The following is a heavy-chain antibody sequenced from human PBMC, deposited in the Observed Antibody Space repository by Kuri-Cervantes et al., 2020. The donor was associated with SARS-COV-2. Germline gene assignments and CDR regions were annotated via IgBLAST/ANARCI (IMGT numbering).Heavy chain of an antibody. V-gene: IGHV4-34*01. Sequence: GSLRLSCAVYGGSFSGYYWSWIRQPPGKGLEWIGEINHSGSTNYNPSLKSRVTISVDTSKNQFSLKLSSVTAADTAVYYCARDQGGYYMDVWGKGTTVTVFS. D-gene: IGHD3-16*01. CDR2: INHSGST. CDR3: ARDQGGYYMDV. J-gene: IGHJ6*03. CDR1: GGSFSGYY.